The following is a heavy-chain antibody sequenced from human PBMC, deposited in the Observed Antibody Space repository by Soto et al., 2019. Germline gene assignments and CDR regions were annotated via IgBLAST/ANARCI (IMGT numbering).Heavy chain of an antibody. Sequence: PSETLSLTCTVSGGSISSYYWSWIRQPPGKGLEWIGYIYYSGSTNYNPSLKSRVTISVDTSKNQFSLKLSSVTAADTAVYYCARNTYYDFWSGYLPDYYYYCSMVVWCKGPTVTVSS. V-gene: IGHV4-59*01. CDR3: ARNTYYDFWSGYLPDYYYYCSMVV. D-gene: IGHD3-3*01. CDR2: IYYSGST. CDR1: GGSISSYY. J-gene: IGHJ6*03.